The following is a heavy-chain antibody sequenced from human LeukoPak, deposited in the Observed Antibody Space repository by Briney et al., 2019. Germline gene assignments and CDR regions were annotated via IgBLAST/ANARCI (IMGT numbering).Heavy chain of an antibody. J-gene: IGHJ4*02. D-gene: IGHD2-15*01. CDR3: ARVVGYCSGGSCYPRYYFDY. V-gene: IGHV4-31*03. Sequence: SQTLSLTCTVSGGSISSGGYYWSWIRQHPGKGLEWIGYIYYSGSTNYNPSLKSRVTISVDTSKNQFSLKLSSVTAADTAVYYCARVVGYCSGGSCYPRYYFDYWGQGTLVTVSS. CDR2: IYYSGST. CDR1: GGSISSGGYY.